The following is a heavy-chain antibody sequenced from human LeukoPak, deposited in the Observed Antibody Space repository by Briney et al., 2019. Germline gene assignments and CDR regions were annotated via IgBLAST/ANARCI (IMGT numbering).Heavy chain of an antibody. Sequence: SETLSLTCTVSGGSISSYYWSWIRQPAGKGLEWIGRIYTSGSTNYNPSLKSRVTMSVDTSKDQFSLKLSSVTAADTAVYYCARDKGYCSGGSCYSSDDAFDIWGQGTMVTVSS. D-gene: IGHD2-15*01. CDR1: GGSISSYY. CDR3: ARDKGYCSGGSCYSSDDAFDI. J-gene: IGHJ3*02. V-gene: IGHV4-4*07. CDR2: IYTSGST.